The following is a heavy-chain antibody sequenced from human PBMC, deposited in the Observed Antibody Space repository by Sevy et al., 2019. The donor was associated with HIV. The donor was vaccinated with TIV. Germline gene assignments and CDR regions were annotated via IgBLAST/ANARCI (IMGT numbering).Heavy chain of an antibody. D-gene: IGHD1-1*01. V-gene: IGHV6-1*01. J-gene: IGHJ6*02. Sequence: KQSQTLSLTCAISGDSVSSSSAAWNWFRQSPSRGLEWLGRTYYRSKWYNNYAVSLKSRVTINPDTSENQFSLHLNSVTPEDTAVYFCARGDELNSYYYGMDVWGQGTTVTVSS. CDR3: ARGDELNSYYYGMDV. CDR2: TYYRSKWYN. CDR1: GDSVSSSSAA.